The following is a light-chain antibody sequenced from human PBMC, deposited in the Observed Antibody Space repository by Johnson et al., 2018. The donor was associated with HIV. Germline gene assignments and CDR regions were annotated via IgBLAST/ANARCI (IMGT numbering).Light chain of an antibody. J-gene: IGLJ1*01. CDR1: SSNIGNNY. V-gene: IGLV1-51*02. CDR2: ENN. Sequence: QSVLTQSPSVSAAPGQKVSISCSGSSSNIGNNYVSWYQQLPGTAPKLLIFENNKRPSGIPDRFSGSKSGTSATLGITGLQTVDEADYYCGTWDSSLSSNVIGTGTKDTVL. CDR3: GTWDSSLSSNV.